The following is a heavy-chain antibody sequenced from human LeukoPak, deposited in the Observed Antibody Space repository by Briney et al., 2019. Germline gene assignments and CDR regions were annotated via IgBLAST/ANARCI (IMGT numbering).Heavy chain of an antibody. V-gene: IGHV3-66*04. CDR1: GFTVSSNY. D-gene: IGHD2-15*01. J-gene: IGHJ4*02. CDR2: IYSGGST. CDR3: AGRGRRGRYCSGGSCYPDY. Sequence: GGSLRLSCAASGFTVSSNYMSWVRQAPGKGLEWVSVIYSGGSTYYADSVKGRFTISRDNSKNTLYLQMNSLRAEGTAVYYCAGRGRRGRYCSGGSCYPDYWGQGTLVTVSS.